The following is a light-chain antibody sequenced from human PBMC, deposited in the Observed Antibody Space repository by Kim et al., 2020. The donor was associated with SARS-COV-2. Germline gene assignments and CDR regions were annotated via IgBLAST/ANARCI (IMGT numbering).Light chain of an antibody. J-gene: IGLJ3*02. V-gene: IGLV1-44*01. CDR2: SNN. CDR1: SSNIGSNP. Sequence: PGQRVTISCSGGSSNIGSNPVNWYQQFPGTAPKLLIYSNNRRPSGVPDRFSGSKSGTSASLAISGLQSEDEAVYYCAAWDASLNGLFGGGTQLTVL. CDR3: AAWDASLNGL.